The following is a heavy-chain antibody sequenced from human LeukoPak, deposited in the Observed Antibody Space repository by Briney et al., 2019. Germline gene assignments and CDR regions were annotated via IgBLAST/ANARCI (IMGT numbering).Heavy chain of an antibody. CDR2: INYNTDYI. CDR3: ARKDRLGYSYGQGPCDF. D-gene: IGHD5-18*01. CDR1: GFTFTSHS. Sequence: GGSLRLSCVASGFTFTSHSLNWLRQAPGKGLEWVASINYNTDYILYAESVKGRFSISRDNAKNSLYLQMNSLRAEDTAVYYCARKDRLGYSYGQGPCDFWGQGTLVTVSS. V-gene: IGHV3-21*01. J-gene: IGHJ4*02.